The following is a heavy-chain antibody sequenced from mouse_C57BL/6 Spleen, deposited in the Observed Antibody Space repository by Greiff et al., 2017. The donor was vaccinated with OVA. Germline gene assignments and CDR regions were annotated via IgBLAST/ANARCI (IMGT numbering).Heavy chain of an antibody. Sequence: VQLQQSGTVLARPGASVKMSCKTSGYTFTSYWMHWVKQRPGQGLEWIGAIYPGNSDTSYNQKFKGKSKLTAVTSASTAYMELSSLTNEDSAVYYCTRRVVTPYWYFDVWGTGTTVTVSS. CDR1: GYTFTSYW. CDR3: TRRVVTPYWYFDV. J-gene: IGHJ1*03. CDR2: IYPGNSDT. D-gene: IGHD2-5*01. V-gene: IGHV1-5*01.